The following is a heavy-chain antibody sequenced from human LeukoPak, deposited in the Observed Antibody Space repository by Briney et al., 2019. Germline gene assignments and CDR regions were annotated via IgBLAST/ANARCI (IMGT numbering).Heavy chain of an antibody. CDR1: GYDFTTFW. CDR2: IYSCDSDT. V-gene: IGHV5-51*01. Sequence: GESLKISCKSSGYDFTTFWIGWVRQLPGKGLEWMGIIYSCDSDTRYSPYIQGQVTISADTSIKTAYLHWNTLKASDTAMYYCASFHISGKSYNGLHYWGQGTLVTVSS. CDR3: ASFHISGKSYNGLHY. D-gene: IGHD3-10*01. J-gene: IGHJ4*02.